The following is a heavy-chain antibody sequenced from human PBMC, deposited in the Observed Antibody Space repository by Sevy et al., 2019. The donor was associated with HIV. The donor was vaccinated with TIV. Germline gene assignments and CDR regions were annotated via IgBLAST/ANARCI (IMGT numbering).Heavy chain of an antibody. CDR1: GFTFSSNT. D-gene: IGHD3-10*01. CDR2: ISSSSSYI. CDR3: ARDGITMVRGVTALSGVGYMDV. J-gene: IGHJ6*03. Sequence: GGSLRLSCAASGFTFSSNTMNWVRQAPGKGLEWVSFISSSSSYIYNADSEKGRFTISRDNAKNSLYLQMNSLRAEDTAVYYCARDGITMVRGVTALSGVGYMDVWGKGTTVTVSS. V-gene: IGHV3-21*01.